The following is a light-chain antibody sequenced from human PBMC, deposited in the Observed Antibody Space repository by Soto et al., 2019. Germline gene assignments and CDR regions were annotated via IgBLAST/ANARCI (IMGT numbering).Light chain of an antibody. CDR1: QSVSSN. J-gene: IGKJ1*01. V-gene: IGKV3-15*01. CDR2: GAS. Sequence: EIVMTQSPATLSVSPGERATLSCRASQSVSSNLAWYQQKPGQAPRLLIYGASTRATGIPARFSGSGSGTEFTLTISRLEPEDFAVYYCQQYGSSPWTFGHGTKVEI. CDR3: QQYGSSPWT.